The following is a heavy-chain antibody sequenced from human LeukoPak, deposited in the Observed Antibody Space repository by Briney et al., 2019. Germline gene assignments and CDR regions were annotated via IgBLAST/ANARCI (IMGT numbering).Heavy chain of an antibody. D-gene: IGHD4-11*01. CDR2: ISHSGAT. CDR3: VRGDDYIFDY. V-gene: IGHV4-4*02. J-gene: IGHJ4*02. CDR1: GDPITSANW. Sequence: SGTLSLTCAVSGDPITSANWWSWARQSPGKGLEWIGEISHSGATNHNPSLESRVTMSLDKPKNQLSLRVNSVTAADAAVYYCVRGDDYIFDYWGQGTLVTVSS.